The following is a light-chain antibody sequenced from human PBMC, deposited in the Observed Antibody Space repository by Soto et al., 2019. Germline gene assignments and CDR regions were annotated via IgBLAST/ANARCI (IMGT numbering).Light chain of an antibody. V-gene: IGLV2-8*01. CDR3: SSYAGRDIWV. CDR1: SVDINY. CDR2: EVT. J-gene: IGLJ3*02. Sequence: QSALTQPPSASGSRGQSVTISCTGTSVDINYVSWFQQHPGKALKLIICEVTKRPSGVPDRFSGSKSGNTASLTVSGLQDDDEADYYCSSYAGRDIWVFGGGTKLTVL.